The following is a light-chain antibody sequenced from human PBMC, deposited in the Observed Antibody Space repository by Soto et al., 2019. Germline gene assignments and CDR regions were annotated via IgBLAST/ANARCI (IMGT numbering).Light chain of an antibody. CDR1: SSNIGSNS. Sequence: QAVLTQPPSVSAAPGQEVTISCSGSSSNIGSNSVSWYQHLPGTAPKVLIYDNNNRPSGIPDRFSGSRSGTSATLDITGLRAGDEAYYYCGAYDSSLSAVLFGGGTKLTVL. CDR2: DNN. V-gene: IGLV1-51*01. CDR3: GAYDSSLSAVL. J-gene: IGLJ2*01.